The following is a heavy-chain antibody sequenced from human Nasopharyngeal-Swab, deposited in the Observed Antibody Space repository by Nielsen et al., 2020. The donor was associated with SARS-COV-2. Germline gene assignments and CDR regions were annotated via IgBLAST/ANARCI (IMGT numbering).Heavy chain of an antibody. J-gene: IGHJ6*03. V-gene: IGHV3-23*01. CDR1: GSTFSNYA. Sequence: GGSLRLSCAASGSTFSNYAMTWVRQAPGKGLEWVSAIGGSGSYTWYADSVEGRFTISRDNSKNTLFLHMNNLTAEDTAVYYCAKDRDFWDPSYFYYMDVWGKGTTVTVSS. CDR3: AKDRDFWDPSYFYYMDV. CDR2: IGGSGSYT. D-gene: IGHD3-3*01.